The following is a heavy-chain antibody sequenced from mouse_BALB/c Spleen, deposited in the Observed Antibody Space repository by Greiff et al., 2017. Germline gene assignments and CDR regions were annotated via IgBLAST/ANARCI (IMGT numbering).Heavy chain of an antibody. D-gene: IGHD2-4*01. V-gene: IGHV7-3*02. J-gene: IGHJ4*01. Sequence: EVHLVESGGGLVQPGGSLRLSCATSGFTFSDYYMSWVRQPPGKALEWLGFIRNKANGYTTEYSASVKGRFTISRDNSQSILYLQMNTLRVEDSATYYCARDSRMITTPLNVMDYWGQGTSVTVSS. CDR3: ARDSRMITTPLNVMDY. CDR1: GFTFSDYY. CDR2: IRNKANGYTT.